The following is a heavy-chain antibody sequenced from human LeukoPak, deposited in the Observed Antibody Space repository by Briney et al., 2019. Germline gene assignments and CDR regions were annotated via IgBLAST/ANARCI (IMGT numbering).Heavy chain of an antibody. CDR2: IWYDGSNK. D-gene: IGHD6-19*01. CDR3: AKEYSSGWYGYYYYYMDV. J-gene: IGHJ6*03. V-gene: IGHV3-33*06. CDR1: GFTFSSYG. Sequence: GRSLRLSCAASGFTFSSYGMHWVRQAPGKGLEWVAVIWYDGSNKYYADSVKGRFTISRDNSKNTLYLQMNSQRAEDTAVYYCAKEYSSGWYGYYYYYMDVWGKGTTVTVSS.